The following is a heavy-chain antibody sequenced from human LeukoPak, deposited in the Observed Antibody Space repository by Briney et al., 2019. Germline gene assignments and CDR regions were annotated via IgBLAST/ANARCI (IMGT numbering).Heavy chain of an antibody. CDR2: ISWNSGSI. V-gene: IGHV3-9*01. CDR1: GFTFDDYA. D-gene: IGHD3-10*01. Sequence: PGGSLRLSCAASGFTFDDYAMHWVRQAPGKGPEWVSGISWNSGSIGYADSVKGRFTISRDNAKNSLYLQMNSLRAEDTALYYCAKDKDTMVRGVTYYFDYWGQGTLVTVSS. CDR3: AKDKDTMVRGVTYYFDY. J-gene: IGHJ4*02.